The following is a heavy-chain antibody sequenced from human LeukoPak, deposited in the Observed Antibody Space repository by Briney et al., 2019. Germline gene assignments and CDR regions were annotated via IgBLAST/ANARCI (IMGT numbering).Heavy chain of an antibody. Sequence: PGGSLRLSCAASGFTFSSYWMSWVRQAPGKGLEWVANIKQDGSEKYYVDSVKGRFTISRDNAKNSLYLQMNSLRAEDTAVYYCARKTPYGSGKRGYYYYYMDVWGKGTTVTVSS. J-gene: IGHJ6*03. V-gene: IGHV3-7*01. CDR2: IKQDGSEK. CDR3: ARKTPYGSGKRGYYYYYMDV. CDR1: GFTFSSYW. D-gene: IGHD3-10*01.